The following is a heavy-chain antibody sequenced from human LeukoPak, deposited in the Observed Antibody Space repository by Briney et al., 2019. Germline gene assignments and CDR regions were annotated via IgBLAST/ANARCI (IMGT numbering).Heavy chain of an antibody. CDR3: ARGFGSTDYGMDV. CDR1: GGSISSGDYW. Sequence: ASETLSLTCTVSGGSISSGDYWWSWIRQPPGKGLEWIGYIYCSGSTYYNPSLKSRVTISVDTSKNQFSLKLSSVTAADTAVYYCARGFGSTDYGMDVWGQGTTVTVSS. V-gene: IGHV4-30-4*01. J-gene: IGHJ6*02. D-gene: IGHD3-16*01. CDR2: IYCSGST.